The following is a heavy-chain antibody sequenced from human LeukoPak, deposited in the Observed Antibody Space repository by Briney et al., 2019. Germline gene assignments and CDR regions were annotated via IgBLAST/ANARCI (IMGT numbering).Heavy chain of an antibody. D-gene: IGHD6-13*01. V-gene: IGHV3-23*01. J-gene: IGHJ4*02. Sequence: GSLRLSCAASGFTFSSYAMSWVRQAPGKGLEWVSAISGSGGSTYYADSVKGRFTISRDNSKNTLYLQMNSLRAEDTAVYYCAEDLVAAAGTNYWGQGTLVTVSS. CDR3: AEDLVAAAGTNY. CDR2: ISGSGGST. CDR1: GFTFSSYA.